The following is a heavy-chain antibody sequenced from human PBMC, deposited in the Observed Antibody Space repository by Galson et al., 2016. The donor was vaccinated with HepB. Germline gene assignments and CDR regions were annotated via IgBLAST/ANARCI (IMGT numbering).Heavy chain of an antibody. D-gene: IGHD2/OR15-2a*01. Sequence: SLRLSCAASGFTFSDHYIDWVRQAPGKGLEWVGRSRDKVHSYTTEFAASVRGRFAISRDESENSLYLQMNSLKTQDTAVYYCARDFYDGSCHYMDYWGRGTLVTVSS. CDR3: ARDFYDGSCHYMDY. V-gene: IGHV3-72*01. CDR1: GFTFSDHY. CDR2: SRDKVHSYTT. J-gene: IGHJ4*02.